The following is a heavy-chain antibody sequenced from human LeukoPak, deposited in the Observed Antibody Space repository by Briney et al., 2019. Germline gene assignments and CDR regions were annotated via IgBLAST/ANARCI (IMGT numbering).Heavy chain of an antibody. Sequence: SETLSLTCSVSGASISSGSNYWGWIRQPPGKGLEWIGYIYYSGSTNYNPSLKSRVTISVDTSKNQFSLKLTSVTAADTAVYYCARTTEGGYTYGYFYYYYMDVWGKGTTVTISS. D-gene: IGHD5-18*01. CDR2: IYYSGST. V-gene: IGHV4-61*01. CDR3: ARTTEGGYTYGYFYYYYMDV. J-gene: IGHJ6*03. CDR1: GASISSGSNY.